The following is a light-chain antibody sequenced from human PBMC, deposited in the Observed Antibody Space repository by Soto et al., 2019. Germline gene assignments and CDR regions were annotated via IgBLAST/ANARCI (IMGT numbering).Light chain of an antibody. CDR2: EAN. Sequence: QSALTQPPSASGSPGQSVTISCTGTTSDVGGYTYVSWYQQHPGQAPKVIIYEANKRPSGVPDRFSGSKSGSTASLTVSGLKPDDEADYCCCLYTASTIYVFGTGTKLTVL. CDR1: TSDVGGYTY. CDR3: CLYTASTIYV. J-gene: IGLJ1*01. V-gene: IGLV2-8*01.